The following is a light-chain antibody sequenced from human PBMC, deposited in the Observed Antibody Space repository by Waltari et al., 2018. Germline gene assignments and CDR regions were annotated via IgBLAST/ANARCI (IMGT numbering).Light chain of an antibody. V-gene: IGLV2-23*02. CDR1: SSDVGNYNL. CDR2: EVT. CDR3: CSYAGSRIVV. J-gene: IGLJ2*01. Sequence: QSALTQPASVSGSPGQSITISCTGTSSDVGNYNLVSWYQHHPGKVPKLMIYEVTKRPTGISKRFSGSKSGNTGSLTISGLQAEDEGDYYCCSYAGSRIVVLGGGTKMTVL.